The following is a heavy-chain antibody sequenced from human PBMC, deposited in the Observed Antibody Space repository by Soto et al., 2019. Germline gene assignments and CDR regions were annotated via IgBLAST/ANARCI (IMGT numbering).Heavy chain of an antibody. J-gene: IGHJ4*02. V-gene: IGHV3-23*01. CDR3: EKLVMTTINRDY. Sequence: EAQLLESGGGLVQPGGSLRLSCAASGFSFDTYAMSWVRQAPGKGLEWVSSISGSGGNTYYADSVKGRFTISRDNSKNILYLQMTSLRAEDTALYYCEKLVMTTINRDYWGQGTQVTVSS. CDR2: ISGSGGNT. D-gene: IGHD5-12*01. CDR1: GFSFDTYA.